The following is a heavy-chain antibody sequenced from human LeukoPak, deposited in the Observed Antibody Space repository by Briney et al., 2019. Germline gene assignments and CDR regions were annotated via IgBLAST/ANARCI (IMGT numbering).Heavy chain of an antibody. D-gene: IGHD1-26*01. CDR2: INPNSGGT. CDR3: ARDSLPSIYHGMDV. CDR1: GYTFTGYY. J-gene: IGHJ6*02. Sequence: GASVKVSCKASGYTFTGYYMHWVRQAPGQGLEWMGWINPNSGGTNYAQKFQGRVTMTRDTSISTAYMELSRLRSDDTAVYYCARDSLPSIYHGMDVWGQGTTVTVSS. V-gene: IGHV1-2*02.